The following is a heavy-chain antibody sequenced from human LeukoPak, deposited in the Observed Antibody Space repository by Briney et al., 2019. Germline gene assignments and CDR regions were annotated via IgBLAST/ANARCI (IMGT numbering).Heavy chain of an antibody. Sequence: GGSLRLSCAASGFTFSSYAMSWVRQTPGKGLDSVSSISAGGGSTHYADSVKGRFTISRDNSKNTLYLQMNSLRAEDTAVYFCAYLDSSGYYYGRSRYWGQGTPVTVSS. CDR3: AYLDSSGYYYGRSRY. CDR1: GFTFSSYA. J-gene: IGHJ4*02. CDR2: ISAGGGST. V-gene: IGHV3-23*01. D-gene: IGHD3-22*01.